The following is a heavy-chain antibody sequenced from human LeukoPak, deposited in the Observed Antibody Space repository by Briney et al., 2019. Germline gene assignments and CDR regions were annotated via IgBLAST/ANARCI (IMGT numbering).Heavy chain of an antibody. Sequence: GGSLRLSCAASGFTFSSYGMHWIRQAPGKGLEWVAVISYDGSNKYYADSVKGRFTISRDNSKNTLYLQMNSLRAEDTAVYYCAKDQSIVVVVAATRGMDVWGQGTTVTVSS. CDR3: AKDQSIVVVVAATRGMDV. V-gene: IGHV3-30*18. J-gene: IGHJ6*02. D-gene: IGHD2-15*01. CDR2: ISYDGSNK. CDR1: GFTFSSYG.